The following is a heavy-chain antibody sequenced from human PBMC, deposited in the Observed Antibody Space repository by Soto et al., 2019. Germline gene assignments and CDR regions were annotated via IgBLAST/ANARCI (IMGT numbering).Heavy chain of an antibody. V-gene: IGHV4-30-4*01. CDR1: GGSISSGEYY. D-gene: IGHD2-8*01. CDR3: AGDGGFCTTGVFPVYYYYGMDV. CDR2: IYYSGTT. Sequence: QVQLQESGPGLVKPSQTLSLTCTVSGGSISSGEYYWSWIRQPPGEGLEWIGNIYYSGTTYNNPSLTRRVTISVDTSNNHFSLKMSSVTAADAAVYYCAGDGGFCTTGVFPVYYYYGMDVWGQGTTVTVSS. J-gene: IGHJ6*02.